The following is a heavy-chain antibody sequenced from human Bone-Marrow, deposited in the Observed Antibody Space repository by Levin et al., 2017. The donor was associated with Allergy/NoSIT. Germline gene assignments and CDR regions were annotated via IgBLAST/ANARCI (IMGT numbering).Heavy chain of an antibody. CDR1: GGTFSSYA. V-gene: IGHV1-69*06. J-gene: IGHJ4*02. CDR2: IIPIFGTA. D-gene: IGHD6-19*01. CDR3: ARGVAVAGTEGLKY. Sequence: SVKVSCKASGGTFSSYAISWVRQAPGQGLEWMGGIIPIFGTANYAQKFQGRVTITADKSTSTAYMELSSLRSEDTAVYYCARGVAVAGTEGLKYWGQGTLVTVSS.